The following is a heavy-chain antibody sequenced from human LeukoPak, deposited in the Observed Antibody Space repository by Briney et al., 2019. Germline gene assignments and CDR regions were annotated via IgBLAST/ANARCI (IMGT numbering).Heavy chain of an antibody. J-gene: IGHJ6*03. CDR3: ATSLSGWENYHYMDA. Sequence: PGGSLRLSCAASGFTFSSYGMHWVRQAPGKGLEWVSFIAADNTIFYADSVKGRFTLSRDNARNSLYLQMSSLRAEDTAIYYCATSLSGWENYHYMDAWGKGTTVTIS. V-gene: IGHV3-48*04. D-gene: IGHD6-19*01. CDR2: IAADNTI. CDR1: GFTFSSYG.